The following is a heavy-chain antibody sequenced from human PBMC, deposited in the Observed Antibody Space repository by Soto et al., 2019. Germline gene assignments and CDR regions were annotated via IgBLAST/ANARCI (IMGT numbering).Heavy chain of an antibody. J-gene: IGHJ4*02. CDR3: ARDTEPTIAVAGTGGLDY. CDR1: GYTFTSYG. V-gene: IGHV1-18*01. CDR2: ISAYNGNT. Sequence: ASVKVSCKASGYTFTSYGISWVRQAPGQGLEWMGWISAYNGNTNYAQKLQGRVTMTTDTSTSTAYMELRSLRSDDTAVYYCARDTEPTIAVAGTGGLDYWGQGTLVTVSS. D-gene: IGHD6-19*01.